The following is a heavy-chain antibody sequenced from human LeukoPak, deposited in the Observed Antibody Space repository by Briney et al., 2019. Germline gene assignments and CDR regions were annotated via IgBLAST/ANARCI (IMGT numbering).Heavy chain of an antibody. Sequence: SETLSLTCTVSGGSISSGSYYWGWIRQPPGKGLEWIGSIYYSGSTYYNPSLKSRVTISVDTSKNQFSLKLSSVTAADTAVYYCAREMRWLQFPWRYYYYYMDVWGKGTTVTISS. CDR2: IYYSGST. V-gene: IGHV4-39*02. D-gene: IGHD5-24*01. CDR1: GGSISSGSYY. CDR3: AREMRWLQFPWRYYYYYMDV. J-gene: IGHJ6*03.